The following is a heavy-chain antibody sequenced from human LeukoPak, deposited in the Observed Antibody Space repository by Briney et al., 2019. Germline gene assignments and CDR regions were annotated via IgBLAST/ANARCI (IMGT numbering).Heavy chain of an antibody. D-gene: IGHD3-22*01. Sequence: ASVKVSCKTSGYTFTDYFIHWLRQAPGQGFEWIGWSDPNTGDTKYEHFQGRVTMTRDTPITTAYMELTRLRSDDTAVYYCARGNYYDNNGYSPELRYWGQGTLVTVSS. V-gene: IGHV1-2*02. CDR2: SDPNTGDT. CDR3: ARGNYYDNNGYSPELRY. J-gene: IGHJ4*02. CDR1: GYTFTDYF.